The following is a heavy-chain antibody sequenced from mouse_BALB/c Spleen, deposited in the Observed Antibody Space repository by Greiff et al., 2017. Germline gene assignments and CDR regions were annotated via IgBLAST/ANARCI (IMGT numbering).Heavy chain of an antibody. Sequence: QVQLKQPGAELVMPGASVKMSCKASGYTFTDYWMHWVKQRPGQGLEWIGAIDTSDSYTSYNQKFKGKATLTVDESSSTAYMQLSSLTSEDSAVYYCARALLRLRGYFDVWGAGTTVTVSS. D-gene: IGHD1-2*01. CDR3: ARALLRLRGYFDV. CDR1: GYTFTDYW. CDR2: IDTSDSYT. J-gene: IGHJ1*01. V-gene: IGHV1-69*01.